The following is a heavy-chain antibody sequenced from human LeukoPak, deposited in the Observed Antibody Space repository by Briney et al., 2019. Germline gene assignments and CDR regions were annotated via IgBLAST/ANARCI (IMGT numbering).Heavy chain of an antibody. Sequence: GGSLRLSCAASGFTFSSYAMSWVRQTPGKGLEWVSAISGSGGSTYYADFVKGRFTISRDNSKNTLYLQMNSLRAEDTAVYYCAKKGRYYDSSGYYSLDYWGQGTLVTVSS. J-gene: IGHJ4*02. CDR2: ISGSGGST. V-gene: IGHV3-23*01. CDR3: AKKGRYYDSSGYYSLDY. CDR1: GFTFSSYA. D-gene: IGHD3-22*01.